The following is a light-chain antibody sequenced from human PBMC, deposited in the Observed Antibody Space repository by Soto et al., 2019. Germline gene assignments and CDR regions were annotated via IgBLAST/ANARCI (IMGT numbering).Light chain of an antibody. Sequence: LTQPASVSGSPGQSITISCTGTSSDVGGYNYVSWYQHHPGKAPKLMIYDVSNRPSGVSNRFSGSKSGNTASLTISGLQPEDEADYYCSSYTSSSTPSYVFVTGTKVTVL. CDR3: SSYTSSSTPSYV. J-gene: IGLJ1*01. CDR1: SSDVGGYNY. V-gene: IGLV2-14*03. CDR2: DVS.